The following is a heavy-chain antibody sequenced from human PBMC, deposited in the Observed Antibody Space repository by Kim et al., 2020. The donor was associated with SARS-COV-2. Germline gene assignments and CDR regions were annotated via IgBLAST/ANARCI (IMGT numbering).Heavy chain of an antibody. V-gene: IGHV3-13*04. CDR3: ARAGDKATVTSPYFDY. CDR1: GFTFSSYD. D-gene: IGHD4-17*01. Sequence: GGSLRLSCAASGFTFSSYDMHWVRQATGKGLEWVSAIGTAGDTYYPGSVKGRFTISRENAKNSLYLQMNSLRAGDTAVYYCARAGDKATVTSPYFDYWGQGPLVTVSS. J-gene: IGHJ4*02. CDR2: IGTAGDT.